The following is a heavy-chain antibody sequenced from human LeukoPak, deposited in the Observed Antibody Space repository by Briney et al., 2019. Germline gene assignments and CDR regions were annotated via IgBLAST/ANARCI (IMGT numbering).Heavy chain of an antibody. J-gene: IGHJ4*02. Sequence: SQTLSLTCTVSGGSISSGSYYWSWIRQPAGKGLEWIGRIYTSGSTNYNPSLKSRVTISVDTSKNQFSLKLSSVTAADTAVYYCARSLHYYYDSSGYFDYWGQGTLVTVSS. CDR3: ARSLHYYYDSSGYFDY. V-gene: IGHV4-61*02. CDR1: GGSISSGSYY. CDR2: IYTSGST. D-gene: IGHD3-22*01.